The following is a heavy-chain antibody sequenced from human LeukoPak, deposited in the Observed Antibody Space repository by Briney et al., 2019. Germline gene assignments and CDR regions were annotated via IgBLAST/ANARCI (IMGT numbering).Heavy chain of an antibody. CDR3: ARDRVTYYDFWSGYAHYYYYYGMDV. J-gene: IGHJ6*02. CDR2: ISSSGSTI. Sequence: PGGSLRLSCAASGFTFSDYYMSWIRQAPGKGLEWVSYISSSGSTIYYADSVKGRFTISRDNAKNSLYLQMNSLRAEDTAVYYCARDRVTYYDFWSGYAHYYYYYGMDVWGQGTTVTVSS. CDR1: GFTFSDYY. D-gene: IGHD3-3*01. V-gene: IGHV3-11*01.